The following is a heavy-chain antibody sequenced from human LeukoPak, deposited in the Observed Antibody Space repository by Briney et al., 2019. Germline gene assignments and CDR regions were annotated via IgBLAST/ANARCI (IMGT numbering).Heavy chain of an antibody. D-gene: IGHD6-13*01. CDR3: ARGGIAAAGPDAFDI. CDR2: ISYDGSNK. Sequence: GGSLRLSCAASGFTFSSYAMHWVRQAPGKGLEWVAVISYDGSNKYYADSVKGRFTISRDNSKNTLYLQMNSLRAEDTAVYYCARGGIAAAGPDAFDIWGQGTMVTVSS. CDR1: GFTFSSYA. J-gene: IGHJ3*02. V-gene: IGHV3-30-3*01.